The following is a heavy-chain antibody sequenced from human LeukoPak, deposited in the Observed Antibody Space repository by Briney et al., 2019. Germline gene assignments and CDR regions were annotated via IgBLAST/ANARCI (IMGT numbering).Heavy chain of an antibody. CDR2: INPNSGGT. D-gene: IGHD3-10*01. Sequence: ASVEVSCKASGYTFTGYYMHWVRQAPGQGLEWMGWINPNSGGTNYAQKFQGRVTMTRDTSISTAYMELSRLRSDDTAVYYCARDRIGAGSNWFDPWGQGTLVTVSS. J-gene: IGHJ5*02. V-gene: IGHV1-2*02. CDR3: ARDRIGAGSNWFDP. CDR1: GYTFTGYY.